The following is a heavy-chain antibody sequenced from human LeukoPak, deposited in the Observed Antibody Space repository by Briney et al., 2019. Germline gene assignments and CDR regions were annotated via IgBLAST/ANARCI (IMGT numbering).Heavy chain of an antibody. J-gene: IGHJ5*02. CDR2: IIPTLGIA. D-gene: IGHD2-2*01. V-gene: IGHV1-69*04. CDR3: AREGGCSSTSCYGKVGWFDP. CDR1: GSTFSSYA. Sequence: GASVKVSCKASGSTFSSYAISWVRQAPGQGLEWMGRIIPTLGIANYAQKFQGRVTITADKSTSTAYMELSSLRSEDTAVYYCAREGGCSSTSCYGKVGWFDPWGQGTLVTVSS.